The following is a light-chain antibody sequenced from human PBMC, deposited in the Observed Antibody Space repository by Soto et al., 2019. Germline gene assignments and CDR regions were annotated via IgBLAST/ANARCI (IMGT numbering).Light chain of an antibody. J-gene: IGKJ1*01. CDR2: DAS. Sequence: ENVLTQSPCTLSLSPGERATLSCRASQSVSSSYSAWYQQKPGQAPRLLIYDASTRATGIPARFSGSGSGTEFTLTISSLQSEDFAVYYCQQYNNWPTFGQGTKVDIK. CDR3: QQYNNWPT. CDR1: QSVSSSY. V-gene: IGKV3-15*01.